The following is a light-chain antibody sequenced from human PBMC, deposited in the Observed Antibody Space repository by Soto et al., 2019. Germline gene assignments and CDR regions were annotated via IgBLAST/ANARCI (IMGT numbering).Light chain of an antibody. CDR1: QDIRGA. CDR2: DVS. J-gene: IGKJ5*01. CDR3: QQFNSYPIT. Sequence: AIQLTQSPSSLSASVGDRVTITCRASQDIRGALAWYQQTPGKAPKILIYDVSTLQSGVPSRFSGSSSGTDLSLTIRSLQPEDFATYFCQQFNSYPITFGQGTRLDIK. V-gene: IGKV1-13*02.